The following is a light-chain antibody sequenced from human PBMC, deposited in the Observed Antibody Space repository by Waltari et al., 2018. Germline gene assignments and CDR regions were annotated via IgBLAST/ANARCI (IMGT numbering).Light chain of an antibody. CDR1: QTIFMF. CDR3: QESFTSPRT. Sequence: DIQMTQSPSSLSASLGDRVTITCRASQTIFMFLNWYQQRPGKAPNLLIYGASNLLSGVPSRFSGSGSGTDFTLTISSLQPEDVATYYCQESFTSPRTFGPGTKVEF. V-gene: IGKV1-39*01. J-gene: IGKJ1*01. CDR2: GAS.